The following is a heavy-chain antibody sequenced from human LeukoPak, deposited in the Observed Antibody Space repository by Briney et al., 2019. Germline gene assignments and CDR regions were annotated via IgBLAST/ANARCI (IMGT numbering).Heavy chain of an antibody. J-gene: IGHJ5*02. CDR1: GGSIRSYY. Sequence: PSETLSLTCTVSGGSIRSYYWSWIRQPPGKGLEWIGYISYSGSTSYNPSLKSRVTISLDTSKNQFSLKLSSVTAADTAVYYCAREGYSETFFNWFDPWGQGTLVTVSS. CDR3: AREGYSETFFNWFDP. CDR2: ISYSGST. D-gene: IGHD1-26*01. V-gene: IGHV4-59*01.